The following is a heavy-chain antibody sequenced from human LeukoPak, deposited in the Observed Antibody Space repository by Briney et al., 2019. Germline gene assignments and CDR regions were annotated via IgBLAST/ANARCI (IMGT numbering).Heavy chain of an antibody. V-gene: IGHV3-23*01. CDR1: GFTFSSYA. J-gene: IGHJ4*02. CDR2: ISGSGGRT. Sequence: GGSLRLSCAASGFTFSSYAMSWVRQAPGKGLEWVSAISGSGGRTYYADSVKGRFTISRDNSKNTLYLQMNSLRAEDTAVYYCAKDSSRLGDLTVDYWGQGTLVTVSS. CDR3: AKDSSRLGDLTVDY. D-gene: IGHD3-16*01.